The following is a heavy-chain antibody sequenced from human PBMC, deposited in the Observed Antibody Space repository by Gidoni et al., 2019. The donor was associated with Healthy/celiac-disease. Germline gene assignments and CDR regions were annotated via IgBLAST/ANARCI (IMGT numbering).Heavy chain of an antibody. D-gene: IGHD6-13*01. J-gene: IGHJ6*02. Sequence: QVQLVESGGAVVQPGGSLRLSCAASGFTSSRYGMDWVRQAPGKGLEWVAVISYDGSNKYYADSVKGRFTISRDNSKNTLYLQMNSLRAEDTAVYYCANTVESSSWYNSYYYYGMDVWGQGTTVTVSS. V-gene: IGHV3-30*18. CDR2: ISYDGSNK. CDR3: ANTVESSSWYNSYYYYGMDV. CDR1: GFTSSRYG.